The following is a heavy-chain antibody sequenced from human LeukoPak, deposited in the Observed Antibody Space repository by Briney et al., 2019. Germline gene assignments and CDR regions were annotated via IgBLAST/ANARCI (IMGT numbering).Heavy chain of an antibody. J-gene: IGHJ4*02. CDR3: ARLIWVGSGYHDDY. D-gene: IGHD3-22*01. V-gene: IGHV3-21*01. CDR2: ISSSSSYI. Sequence: GGSLRLSCAASGFTFSSYSMNWVRQAPGKGLGWVSSISSSSSYIYYADSVKGRFTISRDNAKNSLYLQMNSLRAEDTAVYYCARLIWVGSGYHDDYWGQGTLVTVSS. CDR1: GFTFSSYS.